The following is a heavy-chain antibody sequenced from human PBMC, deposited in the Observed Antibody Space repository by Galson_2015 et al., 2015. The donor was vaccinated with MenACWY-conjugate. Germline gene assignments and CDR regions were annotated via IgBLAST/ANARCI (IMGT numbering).Heavy chain of an antibody. J-gene: IGHJ4*02. V-gene: IGHV3-74*01. CDR3: ARSYVPGSDILTGSYDF. D-gene: IGHD3-9*01. Sequence: SLRLSCAASGFTFSSYWMHWVRQAPGKGLVWVSRVNSDGSGTGYADSVKGRFTISRDNAKNMLFLQMNSLKVEDTAVYYCARSYVPGSDILTGSYDFWGQGTLVTVSS. CDR1: GFTFSSYW. CDR2: VNSDGSGT.